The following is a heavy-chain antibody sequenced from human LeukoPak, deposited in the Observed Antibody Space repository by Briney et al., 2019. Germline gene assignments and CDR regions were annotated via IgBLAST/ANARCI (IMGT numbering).Heavy chain of an antibody. Sequence: GGSLRLSCAASGFTFSNYGMTWVRQTPGKGLEWVSSISSSGSSAYYADPVKGRFTISRDNSNYTLYLQMNSLTAEDTAVYFCAKDWAAAGTATHCDYWGQGTLVTVSS. CDR3: AKDWAAAGTATHCDY. J-gene: IGHJ4*02. CDR1: GFTFSNYG. D-gene: IGHD6-13*01. V-gene: IGHV3-23*01. CDR2: ISSSGSSA.